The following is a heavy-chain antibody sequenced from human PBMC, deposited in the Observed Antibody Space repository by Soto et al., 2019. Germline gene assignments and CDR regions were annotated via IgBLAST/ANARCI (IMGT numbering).Heavy chain of an antibody. CDR3: VPQIRAAAGKYYFDY. J-gene: IGHJ4*02. D-gene: IGHD6-13*01. CDR2: IIPIFGTA. Sequence: QVQLVQSGAEVKKPGSSVKVSCKASGGTFSSYAISWVRQAPGQGLEWMGGIIPIFGTANYAQKFQGRVTITADESTSAAYMELISLRSEDTAVYYCVPQIRAAAGKYYFDYWGQGTLVTVSS. V-gene: IGHV1-69*01. CDR1: GGTFSSYA.